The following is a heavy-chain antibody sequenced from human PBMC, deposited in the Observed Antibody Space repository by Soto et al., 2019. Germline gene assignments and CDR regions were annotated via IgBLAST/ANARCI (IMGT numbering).Heavy chain of an antibody. CDR2: ISGSGDSA. CDR1: GIIFRNYA. D-gene: IGHD3-9*01. J-gene: IGHJ4*02. V-gene: IGHV3-23*01. Sequence: GGSLRLSCATSGIIFRNYAMGWVRQAPGKGLEWVSAISGSGDSAYYADSVKGRFTISRDNSKNTLYLQMNSLRVEDTAIFYCAKKAEKHFDWMFYADSWGQGTLVTVSS. CDR3: AKKAEKHFDWMFYADS.